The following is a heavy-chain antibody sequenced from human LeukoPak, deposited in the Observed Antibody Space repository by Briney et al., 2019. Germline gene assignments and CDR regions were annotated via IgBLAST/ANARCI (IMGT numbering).Heavy chain of an antibody. V-gene: IGHV3-30*18. CDR3: AKAPTPTGFYMHY. D-gene: IGHD3-9*01. Sequence: PGGSLRLSCAASRFTFSSYGMHWVRQAPGKGLEWVAVISSDGYNKYYADSVKGRFTISRDNSKNTLYLQMNSLRTEDTALYYCAKAPTPTGFYMHYWGQGTLVTVSS. CDR1: RFTFSSYG. CDR2: ISSDGYNK. J-gene: IGHJ4*02.